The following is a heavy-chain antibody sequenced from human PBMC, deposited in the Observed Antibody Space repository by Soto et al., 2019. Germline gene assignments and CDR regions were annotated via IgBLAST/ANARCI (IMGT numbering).Heavy chain of an antibody. Sequence: SVKVSCKASGGTFSSYAISWVRQAPGQGLEWRGGIIPIFGTANYAQKFQARVTITADESTSTAYMELSSLRSEDTAVYYCARESPHCISTSCYGLRAQRSLVTVSS. J-gene: IGHJ4*02. CDR1: GGTFSSYA. CDR2: IIPIFGTA. CDR3: ARESPHCISTSCYGL. V-gene: IGHV1-69*13. D-gene: IGHD2-2*01.